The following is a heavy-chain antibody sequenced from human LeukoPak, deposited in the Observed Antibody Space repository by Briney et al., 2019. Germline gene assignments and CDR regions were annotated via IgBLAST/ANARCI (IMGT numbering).Heavy chain of an antibody. CDR3: ARESRIVEGDGYYIDV. Sequence: SETLSLTCTVSGVSISSYYWSWIRQPAGKGLEWIARIYIGRGTNYNPSLTSRVIMSVDTSRHQFSLQLTSVTAADTAVYYCARESRIVEGDGYYIDVWGKGTTVTV. CDR1: GVSISSYY. V-gene: IGHV4-4*07. CDR2: IYIGRGT. J-gene: IGHJ6*03. D-gene: IGHD1-26*01.